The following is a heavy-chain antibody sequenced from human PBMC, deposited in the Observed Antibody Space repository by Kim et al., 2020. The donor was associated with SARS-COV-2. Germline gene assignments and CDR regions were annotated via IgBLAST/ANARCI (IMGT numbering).Heavy chain of an antibody. D-gene: IGHD3-10*01. CDR2: IDPSDSYT. J-gene: IGHJ5*02. V-gene: IGHV5-10-1*01. Sequence: GESLKISCKGSGYSFTSYWISWVRQMPGKGLEWMGRIDPSDSYTNYSPSFQGHVTISADKSISTAYLQWSSLKASDTAMYYCARTVGSGSYYNENWFDPWGQGTLVTVSS. CDR3: ARTVGSGSYYNENWFDP. CDR1: GYSFTSYW.